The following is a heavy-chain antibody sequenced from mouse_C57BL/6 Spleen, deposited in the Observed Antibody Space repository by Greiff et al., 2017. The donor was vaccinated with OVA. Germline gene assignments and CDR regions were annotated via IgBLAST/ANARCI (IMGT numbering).Heavy chain of an antibody. CDR1: GYAFTNYL. CDR3: ASHYYGSSYWYFDV. Sequence: QVQLQQSGAELVRPGTSVKVSCKASGYAFTNYLIEWVKQRPGQGLEWIGVINPGSGGTNYNEKFKGKATLTADKSSSTAYMQLSSLTSEDSAVYCCASHYYGSSYWYFDVWGTGTTVTVSS. J-gene: IGHJ1*03. D-gene: IGHD1-1*01. V-gene: IGHV1-54*01. CDR2: INPGSGGT.